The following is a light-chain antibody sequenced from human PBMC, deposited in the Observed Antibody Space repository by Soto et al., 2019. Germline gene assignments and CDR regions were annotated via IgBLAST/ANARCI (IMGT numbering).Light chain of an antibody. V-gene: IGKV1-5*01. Sequence: DIQMTHSPSTLPASVGDRVTITCRACQSIDRWLAWYQQRQGKAAKILIYHASSLETGVPSRFIGSGSGTELPLIISMLKPDDFATYSCQHHNSYGTFGQGTKVDIK. CDR2: HAS. CDR3: QHHNSYGT. J-gene: IGKJ1*01. CDR1: QSIDRW.